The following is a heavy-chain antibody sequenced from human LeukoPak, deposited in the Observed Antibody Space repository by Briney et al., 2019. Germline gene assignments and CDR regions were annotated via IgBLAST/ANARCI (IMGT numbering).Heavy chain of an antibody. Sequence: AGSLRLSCAASGFTFRNYWMHWVRQAPGKGLVWVSSIEGDGSRTNYADSVKGRFTISRDNAENTLYLQMNSLRGEDTAVYFCARATSGTSYEYWGQGTLVTVSS. CDR2: IEGDGSRT. V-gene: IGHV3-74*01. J-gene: IGHJ4*02. CDR3: ARATSGTSYEY. CDR1: GFTFRNYW. D-gene: IGHD3-10*01.